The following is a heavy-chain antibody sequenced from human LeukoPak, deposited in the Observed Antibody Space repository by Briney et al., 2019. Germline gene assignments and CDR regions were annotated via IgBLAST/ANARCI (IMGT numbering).Heavy chain of an antibody. CDR1: GGSISSSSYY. CDR2: IYYSGST. J-gene: IGHJ4*02. D-gene: IGHD3-22*01. Sequence: SETLSLTCTVSGGSISSSSYYWGWIRQPPGKGLEWIGSIYYSGSTYYNPSLKSRVTISVDTSKNQFSLKLSSVTAADTAVYYCARDPRKVVVVITRFLGFDYWGQGTLVTVSS. V-gene: IGHV4-39*02. CDR3: ARDPRKVVVVITRFLGFDY.